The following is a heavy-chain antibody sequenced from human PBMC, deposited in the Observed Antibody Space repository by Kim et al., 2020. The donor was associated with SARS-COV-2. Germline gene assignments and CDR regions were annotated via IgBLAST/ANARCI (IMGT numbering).Heavy chain of an antibody. V-gene: IGHV1-69*13. CDR3: ASSPAVRGTIDAFDI. D-gene: IGHD3-10*01. CDR2: IIPIFGTA. J-gene: IGHJ3*02. CDR1: GGTFSSYA. Sequence: SVKVSCKASGGTFSSYAISWVRQAPGQGLEWMGGIIPIFGTANYAQKFQGRVTITADESTSTAYMELSSLRSEDTAVYYCASSPAVRGTIDAFDIWGQGTMVTVSS.